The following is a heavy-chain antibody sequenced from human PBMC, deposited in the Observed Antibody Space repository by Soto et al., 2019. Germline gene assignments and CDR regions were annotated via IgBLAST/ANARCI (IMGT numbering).Heavy chain of an antibody. D-gene: IGHD6-6*01. CDR1: GGSFSGYY. CDR2: INHSGST. J-gene: IGHJ6*02. V-gene: IGHV4-34*01. Sequence: QVQLQQWGAGLLNPSETLSLTCTVYGGSFSGYYWNWIRQPPGKGLEWIGEINHSGSTNFNPSLKSRVTISVDTSKNQFSLKLSSVTAADTAVYYCAGSIAGRRPYFYYYHGLDVWGQGTSVTVSS. CDR3: AGSIAGRRPYFYYYHGLDV.